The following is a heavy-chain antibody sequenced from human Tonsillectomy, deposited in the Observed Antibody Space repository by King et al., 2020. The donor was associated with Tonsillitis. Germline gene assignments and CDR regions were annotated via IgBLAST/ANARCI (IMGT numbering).Heavy chain of an antibody. V-gene: IGHV1-18*04. Sequence: QLVQSGAEVKKPGASVKVSCEASSYTYNTYGISWVRQAPGQGLEWMGWISGYDGDTNYAKKFQGRVTMTTDTSTSTAYMELRSLRTDETAVYYCARDPTSPTYFSSYYLGWFDPWGQGTLVTVPS. CDR3: ARDPTSPTYFSSYYLGWFDP. CDR1: SYTYNTYG. J-gene: IGHJ5*02. D-gene: IGHD4-11*01. CDR2: ISGYDGDT.